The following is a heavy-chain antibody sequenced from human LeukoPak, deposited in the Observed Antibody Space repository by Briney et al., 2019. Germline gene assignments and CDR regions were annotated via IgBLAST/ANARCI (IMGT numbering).Heavy chain of an antibody. Sequence: ASVKVSCKASGHTFTGYYMHWVRQAPGQGLEWMGWINPNSGGTNYAQKFQGRVTMTRDTSISTAYMELSRLRSDDTAVYYCARIGYGSGSYYKYWGQGTLVTVSS. CDR2: INPNSGGT. CDR3: ARIGYGSGSYYKY. CDR1: GHTFTGYY. J-gene: IGHJ4*02. V-gene: IGHV1-2*02. D-gene: IGHD3-10*01.